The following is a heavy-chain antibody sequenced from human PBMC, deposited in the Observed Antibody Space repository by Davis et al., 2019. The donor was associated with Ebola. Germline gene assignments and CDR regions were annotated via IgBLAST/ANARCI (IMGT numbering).Heavy chain of an antibody. V-gene: IGHV1-3*01. J-gene: IGHJ5*02. Sequence: AASVKVSCKASGYIFTSNDINWVRQATGQGLEWMGWINAGNGNTKYSQKFQGRLTITRDTSVSTAYMELSNLRSEDTAVYYCARDYWGTSSSFNWFDPWGQGTLVTVSS. CDR2: INAGNGNT. CDR3: ARDYWGTSSSFNWFDP. CDR1: GYIFTSND. D-gene: IGHD6-6*01.